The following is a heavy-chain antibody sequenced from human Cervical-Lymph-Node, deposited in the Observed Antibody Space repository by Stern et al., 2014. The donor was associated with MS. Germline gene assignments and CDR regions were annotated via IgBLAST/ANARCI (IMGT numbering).Heavy chain of an antibody. CDR1: GGTFSSHA. CDR3: ARDQIPYYYYGMDV. V-gene: IGHV1-69*01. Sequence: VHLVESGAEVKKPGSSVKVSCQTSGGTFSSHAINWVRQAPGQGLEWMGGVIPIFGTVDYAQKYQDRRTITADESTNTAYMELSSLRSEDTAVYYCARDQIPYYYYGMDVWGQGTTVTVSS. J-gene: IGHJ6*02. D-gene: IGHD2-2*02. CDR2: VIPIFGTV.